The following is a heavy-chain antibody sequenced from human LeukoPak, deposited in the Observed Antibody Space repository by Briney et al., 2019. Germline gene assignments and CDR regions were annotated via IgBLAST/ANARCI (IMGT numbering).Heavy chain of an antibody. Sequence: SESLSLTCTVSRGSISSGGYYWGWLRHHPGKGPEWIVYIYYKGSTYYNPSLKSRVTTSVDTSKNQFFLKLSSVTAADTAVYYCARVKIVATTNWFDPWGQGTLVTVSS. CDR2: IYYKGST. D-gene: IGHD5-12*01. J-gene: IGHJ5*02. V-gene: IGHV4-31*03. CDR1: RGSISSGGYY. CDR3: ARVKIVATTNWFDP.